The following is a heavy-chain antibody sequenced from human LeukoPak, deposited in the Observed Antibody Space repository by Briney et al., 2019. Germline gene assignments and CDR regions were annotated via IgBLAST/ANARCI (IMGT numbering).Heavy chain of an antibody. V-gene: IGHV4-38-2*01. CDR2: IYHSGST. J-gene: IGHJ6*03. CDR1: GYSISSGYY. Sequence: SETLSLACAVSGYSISSGYYWGWIRQPPGKGLEWIGSIYHSGSTYYNPSLKSRVTISVDTSKNQFSLKLSSVTAADTAVYYCARRNYYYYYMDVWVKGTTVTVSS. CDR3: ARRNYYYYYMDV.